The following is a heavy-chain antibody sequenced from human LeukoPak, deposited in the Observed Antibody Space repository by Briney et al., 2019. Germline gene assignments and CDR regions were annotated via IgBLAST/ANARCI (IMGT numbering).Heavy chain of an antibody. V-gene: IGHV4-34*01. CDR1: GVSFSGYY. CDR2: INHSGST. D-gene: IGHD1-26*01. CDR3: ARRIVGATTFDY. J-gene: IGHJ4*02. Sequence: SETLSLTCAVYGVSFSGYYWSWIRQPPGKGLEWIGEINHSGSTNYNPSLKSRVTISVDTSKNQFSLKLSSVTAADTAVYHCARRIVGATTFDYWGQGTLVTVSS.